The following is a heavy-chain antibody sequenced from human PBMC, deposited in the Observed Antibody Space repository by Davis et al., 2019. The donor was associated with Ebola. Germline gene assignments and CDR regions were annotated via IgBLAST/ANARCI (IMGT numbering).Heavy chain of an antibody. CDR3: ARLQAYYFDY. J-gene: IGHJ4*02. CDR2: IYYSGST. Sequence: SETLSLTCTVSGGSISSYYWGWIRQPPGKGLEWIGSIYYSGSTYYNPSLKSRVTISVDTSKNQFSLKLSSVTAADTAVYYCARLQAYYFDYWGQGTLVTVSS. V-gene: IGHV4-39*01. D-gene: IGHD1-1*01. CDR1: GGSISSYY.